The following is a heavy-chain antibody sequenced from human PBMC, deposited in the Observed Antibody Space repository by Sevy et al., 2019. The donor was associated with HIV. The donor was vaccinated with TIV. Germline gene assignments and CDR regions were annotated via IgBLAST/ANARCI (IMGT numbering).Heavy chain of an antibody. V-gene: IGHV4-30-4*01. CDR2: ISYSGNT. D-gene: IGHD4-17*01. CDR1: GGSISSSDYY. Sequence: SETLSLTCTVPGGSISSSDYYWSWIRQPPGKGLEWIGYISYSGNTYYSPSLKSRVTISGDTSQYQFSLKLSSVTAADTAVYYCARRLYGDYSDAFDIWGQGTVVTVSS. J-gene: IGHJ3*02. CDR3: ARRLYGDYSDAFDI.